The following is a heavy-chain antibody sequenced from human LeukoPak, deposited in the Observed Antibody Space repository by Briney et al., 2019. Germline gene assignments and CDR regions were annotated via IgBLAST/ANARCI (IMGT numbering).Heavy chain of an antibody. Sequence: GGSLRLSCTASGFSFSSYAMSWVRRAPARGLEWVSSMKGGGDTYYADSVKGRFTISRDNSKNTLYLQMNTLRAEDTAVYYCARASGYSGYDPFDYWDQGTLVTVSS. V-gene: IGHV3-23*01. D-gene: IGHD5-12*01. CDR2: MKGGGDT. CDR1: GFSFSSYA. CDR3: ARASGYSGYDPFDY. J-gene: IGHJ4*02.